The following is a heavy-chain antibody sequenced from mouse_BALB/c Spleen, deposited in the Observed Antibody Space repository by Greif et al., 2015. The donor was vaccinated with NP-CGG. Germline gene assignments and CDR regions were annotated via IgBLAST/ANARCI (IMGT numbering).Heavy chain of an antibody. Sequence: SGGGLVKLGGSLKLSCAASGFAFSSYYMSWVRQTPEKRLELVAAINSNGGSTYYPDTVKGRFTISRDNAKNTLYLQMSSLKSEDTALFYCARGGLRGAMDYWGQGTSVTVSS. V-gene: IGHV5-6-2*01. CDR2: INSNGGST. D-gene: IGHD2-2*01. J-gene: IGHJ4*01. CDR1: GFAFSSYY. CDR3: ARGGLRGAMDY.